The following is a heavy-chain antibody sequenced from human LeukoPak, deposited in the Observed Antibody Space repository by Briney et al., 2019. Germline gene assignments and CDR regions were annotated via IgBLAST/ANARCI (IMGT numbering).Heavy chain of an antibody. CDR2: INHSGST. Sequence: PSETLSLTCAVYGGSFSGYYWSWIRQPPGKGLEWIGEINHSGSTNYNPSLTSRVTISVDTSKNHFSLKLSSVTAADTAVYYCARGRYSSSWFRFPWFDPWGQGTLVTVSS. V-gene: IGHV4-34*01. CDR1: GGSFSGYY. J-gene: IGHJ5*02. D-gene: IGHD6-13*01. CDR3: ARGRYSSSWFRFPWFDP.